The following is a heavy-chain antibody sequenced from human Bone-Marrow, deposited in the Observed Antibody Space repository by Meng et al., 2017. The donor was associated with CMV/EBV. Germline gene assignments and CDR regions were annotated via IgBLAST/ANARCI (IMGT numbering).Heavy chain of an antibody. CDR1: GGSVSSGSSY. Sequence: TVSGGSVSSGSSYWSWIRQPPGKGLEWIGYSYYIGSNNYNPSLKSRVTISIDTSKNQFSLKLSSVTAADTAVYYCAGGYSSGWYYFDYWGQGTLVTVSS. D-gene: IGHD6-19*01. CDR2: SYYIGSN. V-gene: IGHV4-61*01. J-gene: IGHJ4*02. CDR3: AGGYSSGWYYFDY.